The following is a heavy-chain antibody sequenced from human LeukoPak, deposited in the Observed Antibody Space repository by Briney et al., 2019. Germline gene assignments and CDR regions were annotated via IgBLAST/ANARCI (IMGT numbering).Heavy chain of an antibody. Sequence: PSETLSLTSTVSGGSISSSSYYWGWIRQPPGKGLEWIGSIYYSGSTYYNPSLKSRVTISVDTSKNQFSLKLSSVTAADTAVYYCASVGLRGYSYGLDYWGQGTLVTVSS. J-gene: IGHJ4*02. D-gene: IGHD5-18*01. CDR2: IYYSGST. CDR3: ASVGLRGYSYGLDY. V-gene: IGHV4-39*07. CDR1: GGSISSSSYY.